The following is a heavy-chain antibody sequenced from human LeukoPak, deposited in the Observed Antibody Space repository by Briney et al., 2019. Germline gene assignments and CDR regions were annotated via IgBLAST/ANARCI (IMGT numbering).Heavy chain of an antibody. V-gene: IGHV1-2*02. CDR1: GYTFTDFY. J-gene: IGHJ4*02. Sequence: GASVKVSCEASGYTFTDFYMHWVRQAPGQGLEWMGWIKPNSGGTTYARKYQGRATMTRDTSISTAYMELSRLRSDDTAVYYCARAATKTIFGVVITPDLFDYWGQGTLVTVSS. D-gene: IGHD3-3*01. CDR3: ARAATKTIFGVVITPDLFDY. CDR2: IKPNSGGT.